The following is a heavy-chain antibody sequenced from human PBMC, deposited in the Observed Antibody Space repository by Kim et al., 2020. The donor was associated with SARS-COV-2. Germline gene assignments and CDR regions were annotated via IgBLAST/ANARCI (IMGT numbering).Heavy chain of an antibody. Sequence: SETLSLTCAVYGGSFSGYYWSWIRQPPGKGLEWIGEINHSGSTNYNPSLKSRVTISVDTSKNQFSLKLSSVTAADTAVYYCARESPRLWFGEPRSGWFDPWGQGTLVTVSS. D-gene: IGHD3-10*01. V-gene: IGHV4-34*01. CDR2: INHSGST. CDR3: ARESPRLWFGEPRSGWFDP. CDR1: GGSFSGYY. J-gene: IGHJ5*02.